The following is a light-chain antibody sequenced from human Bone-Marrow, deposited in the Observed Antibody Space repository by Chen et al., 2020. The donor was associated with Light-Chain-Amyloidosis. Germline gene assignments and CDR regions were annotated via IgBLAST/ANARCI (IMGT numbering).Light chain of an antibody. Sequence: QSALTQPASVSGSPGQSITISCTGTSSDIGDYNYVSWYQQHPGKAPNLMIYDVSNRPSGVSDRFSGSESGVTASLTISGLQAEDEADYFCSSYTSSSTRVFGGGTKLTVL. CDR3: SSYTSSSTRV. J-gene: IGLJ3*02. V-gene: IGLV2-14*01. CDR1: SSDIGDYNY. CDR2: DVS.